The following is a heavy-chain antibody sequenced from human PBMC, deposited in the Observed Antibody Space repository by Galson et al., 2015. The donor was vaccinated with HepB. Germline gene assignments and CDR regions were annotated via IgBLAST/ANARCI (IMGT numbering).Heavy chain of an antibody. V-gene: IGHV3-7*01. CDR2: IKQDGSEK. CDR3: ARDSSSRDDYVWGSYTTG. J-gene: IGHJ4*02. Sequence: SLRLSCAASGFTFSSYWMSWVRQAPGKGLEWVANIKQDGSEKYYVDSVKGRFTISRDNAKNSLYLQMNSLRAEDTAVYYCARDSSSRDDYVWGSYTTGWGQGTLVTVSS. CDR1: GFTFSSYW. D-gene: IGHD3-16*01.